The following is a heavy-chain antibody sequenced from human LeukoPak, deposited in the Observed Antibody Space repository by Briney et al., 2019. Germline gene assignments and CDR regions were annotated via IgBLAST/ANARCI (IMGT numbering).Heavy chain of an antibody. V-gene: IGHV1-24*01. J-gene: IGHJ4*02. Sequence: ASVKVSCKVSGYTLTELSMHWVRQAPGKGLEWMGGFDPEDGETIYAQKFQGRVTMTEDTSTDTAYMELSSLRSEDTAVYYCAKKFGIAARHPFDYWGQGTLVTVSS. CDR3: AKKFGIAARHPFDY. CDR1: GYTLTELS. CDR2: FDPEDGET. D-gene: IGHD6-6*01.